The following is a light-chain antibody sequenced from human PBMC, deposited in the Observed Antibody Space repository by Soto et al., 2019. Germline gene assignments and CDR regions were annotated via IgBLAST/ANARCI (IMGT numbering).Light chain of an antibody. CDR1: QSVSSN. CDR2: AAS. V-gene: IGKV3-15*01. Sequence: EIVMTQSPATLSVSPGERATLSCRASQSVSSNLAWYQQKPGQAPRLLIYAASTRATGVPDRFSGSGSGTEFTLTISSLQPEDFAVHYCHQYNSWPYTFGQGTK. J-gene: IGKJ2*01. CDR3: HQYNSWPYT.